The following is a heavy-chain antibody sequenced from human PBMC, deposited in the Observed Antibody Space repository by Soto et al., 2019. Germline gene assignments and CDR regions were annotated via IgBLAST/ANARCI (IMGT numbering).Heavy chain of an antibody. CDR2: INPNSGGT. CDR1: GYTFTGYL. J-gene: IGHJ6*02. D-gene: IGHD4-17*01. CDR3: ARTMTTVTRRGMDV. Sequence: ASVKVSCKASGYTFTGYLMHWLRQSPGQGLEWMGWINPNSGGTNSAQKFQGRITMTRDTSISTAYMELSSLTFDDTAIYYCARTMTTVTRRGMDVWGQGTTVTVS. V-gene: IGHV1-2*02.